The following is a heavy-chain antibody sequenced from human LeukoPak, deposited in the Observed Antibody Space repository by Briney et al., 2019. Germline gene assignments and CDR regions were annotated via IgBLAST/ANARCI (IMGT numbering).Heavy chain of an antibody. V-gene: IGHV4-4*07. CDR3: VRDVSWFDP. D-gene: IGHD2/OR15-2a*01. CDR1: GGSISSYY. Sequence: SETLSLTCTVSGGSISSYYCSWIRQPAGRGLEWIGRISTSGSTNYNPSLKSRVTMPIDTSKNQFSLKLTSVTAADTAVYYCVRDVSWFDPWGQGTLVTVSS. CDR2: ISTSGST. J-gene: IGHJ5*02.